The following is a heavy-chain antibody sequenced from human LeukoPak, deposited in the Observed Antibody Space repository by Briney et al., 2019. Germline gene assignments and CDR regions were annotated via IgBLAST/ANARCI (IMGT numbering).Heavy chain of an antibody. V-gene: IGHV4-30-2*01. D-gene: IGHD2-15*01. Sequence: SETLSLTCAVSGGSFSSGDYSWSWIRQPPGKGLEWIGYIYHSGSPYYNPSLKSRVTISIDRSKNQLSLKLDSVTAADTAVYYCAREILSSVGYFDYWGQGILVTVSS. CDR1: GGSFSSGDYS. CDR3: AREILSSVGYFDY. J-gene: IGHJ4*02. CDR2: IYHSGSP.